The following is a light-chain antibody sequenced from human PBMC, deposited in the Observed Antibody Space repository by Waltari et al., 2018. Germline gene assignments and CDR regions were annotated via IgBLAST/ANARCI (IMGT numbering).Light chain of an antibody. J-gene: IGKJ4*01. CDR1: QGVLYSSNNKNY. CDR2: WAS. CDR3: QQYYSTLT. V-gene: IGKV4-1*01. Sequence: QGVLYSSNNKNYLAWYQQKPGQPPKLLIYWASTRESGVPDRFSGSGSGTDFTLTISSLQAEDVAVYYCQQYYSTLTFGGGTKVEIK.